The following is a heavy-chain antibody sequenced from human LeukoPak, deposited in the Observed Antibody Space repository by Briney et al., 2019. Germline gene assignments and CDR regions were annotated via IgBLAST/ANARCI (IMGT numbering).Heavy chain of an antibody. CDR3: ARAQYSSNWFDP. CDR1: GYIFTSYW. D-gene: IGHD2-15*01. V-gene: IGHV5-51*01. J-gene: IGHJ5*02. CDR2: IYPGDFDT. Sequence: GETLKISCKASGYIFTSYWIGWVRQVPGKGLEWMGIIYPGDFDTRYSPSFQGQVTISADKSINTAYLQWSSLKASDTAMYYCARAQYSSNWFDPWGQGTPVTVTS.